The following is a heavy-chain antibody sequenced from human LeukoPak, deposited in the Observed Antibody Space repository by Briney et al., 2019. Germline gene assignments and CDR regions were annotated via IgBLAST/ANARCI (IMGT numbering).Heavy chain of an antibody. J-gene: IGHJ4*02. CDR2: VSSSSSYI. V-gene: IGHV3-21*01. CDR1: GFTFSSYS. CDR3: ARGRGSSGYYPPIDY. D-gene: IGHD3-22*01. Sequence: GGSLRLSCAASGFTFSSYSMNWVRQAPGKGLEWVSSVSSSSSYIYYADSVKGRFTISRDNAKNSLYLQMNSLRAEDTAVYYCARGRGSSGYYPPIDYWGQGTLVTVSS.